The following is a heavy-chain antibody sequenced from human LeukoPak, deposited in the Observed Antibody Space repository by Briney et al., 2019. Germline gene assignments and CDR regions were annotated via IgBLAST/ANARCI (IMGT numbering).Heavy chain of an antibody. CDR3: ASLPYDSSGYWFDP. CDR2: INPNSGGT. V-gene: IGHV1-2*02. Sequence: ASVKVSCKASGYTFTGCYMHWVRQAPGQGLEWMGWINPNSGGTNYAQKFQGRVTMTRDTSISTAYMELSRLRSDDTAVYYCASLPYDSSGYWFDPWGQGTLVAVSS. CDR1: GYTFTGCY. J-gene: IGHJ5*02. D-gene: IGHD3-22*01.